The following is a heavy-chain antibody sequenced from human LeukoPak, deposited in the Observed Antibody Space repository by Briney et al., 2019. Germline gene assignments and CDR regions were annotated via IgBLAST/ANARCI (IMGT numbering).Heavy chain of an antibody. CDR3: ARGGRGYSYGSYGRSFDY. V-gene: IGHV4-59*01. D-gene: IGHD5-18*01. J-gene: IGHJ4*02. CDR2: IYYSGST. Sequence: SETLSLTCTVSGGSISSYYWSWIRQPPGKGLEYIGYIYYSGSTNYNPSLKSRVTISVDTSKNQFSLKLSSVTAADTAVYYCARGGRGYSYGSYGRSFDYWGQGTLVTVSS. CDR1: GGSISSYY.